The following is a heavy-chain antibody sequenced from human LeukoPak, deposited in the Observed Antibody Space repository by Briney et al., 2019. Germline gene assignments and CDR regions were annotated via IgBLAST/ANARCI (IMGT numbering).Heavy chain of an antibody. D-gene: IGHD6-6*01. V-gene: IGHV4-30-2*01. J-gene: IGHJ3*02. Sequence: SQTLSLTCTVSGGSISSGGYYWSWIRQPPGKGLEWIGYIYHSGSTYYNPSLKSRVTISVDTSKNQFSLKLSSVTAADTAVYYCARDYGGSSRGVAFDIWGQGTMVTVSS. CDR1: GGSISSGGYY. CDR3: ARDYGGSSRGVAFDI. CDR2: IYHSGST.